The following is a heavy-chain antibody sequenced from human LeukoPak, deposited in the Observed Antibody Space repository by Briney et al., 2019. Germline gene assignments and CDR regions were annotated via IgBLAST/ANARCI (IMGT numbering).Heavy chain of an antibody. J-gene: IGHJ4*02. CDR3: MTRDTSGY. Sequence: GGSLRLSCSGSGLTLSTYAMHWVRQAPGKGLEYVSAIATDGGGTYYADSVKGRLTISRDKSKNTLYLQMRSLRAEDTAVYYCMTRDTSGYWGQGTLVTVSS. CDR2: IATDGGGT. CDR1: GLTLSTYA. V-gene: IGHV3-64D*09. D-gene: IGHD3-10*01.